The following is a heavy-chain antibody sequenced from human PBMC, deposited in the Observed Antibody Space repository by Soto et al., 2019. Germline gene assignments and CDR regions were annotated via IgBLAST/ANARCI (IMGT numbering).Heavy chain of an antibody. Sequence: PGGSLRLSCAASGFTFSDFYMTWIRQAPGSGLEWVSYISSSSGTISYANSVKGRFTISRDNAQNSLYLQMTSLRAEDTAVYYCARGTYRSKTDFDYWGQGTLVTVSS. V-gene: IGHV3-11*01. CDR2: ISSSSGTI. D-gene: IGHD6-13*01. CDR1: GFTFSDFY. J-gene: IGHJ4*02. CDR3: ARGTYRSKTDFDY.